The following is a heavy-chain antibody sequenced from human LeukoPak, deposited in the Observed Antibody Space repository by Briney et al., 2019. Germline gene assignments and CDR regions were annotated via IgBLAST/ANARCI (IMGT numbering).Heavy chain of an antibody. J-gene: IGHJ4*02. CDR1: GFTFSSYS. CDR3: ARDPTTVTEFDY. V-gene: IGHV3-48*01. CDR2: IYSSSRSI. D-gene: IGHD4-17*01. Sequence: PGGSLRLSCAASGFTFSSYSMNWVRQAPGKGLEWVSYIYSSSRSIHYADSVKGRLTISRDNAKNSLYLQMNSLRAEDTAVYYCARDPTTVTEFDYWGQGTLVTVSS.